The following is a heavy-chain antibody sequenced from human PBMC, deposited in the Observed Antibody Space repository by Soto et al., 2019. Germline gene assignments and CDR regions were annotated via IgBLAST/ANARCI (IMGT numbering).Heavy chain of an antibody. CDR1: GGSISSSIYF. Sequence: SETLSLTCTVSGGSISSSIYFWGWIRQPPGKGLEWIGYIYYSGSTNYNPSLKSRVTISVDTSKNQFSLKLSSVTAADTAVYYCARVSGIYYYGMDVWGQGTTVTVSS. D-gene: IGHD3-10*01. J-gene: IGHJ6*02. CDR2: IYYSGST. V-gene: IGHV4-61*05. CDR3: ARVSGIYYYGMDV.